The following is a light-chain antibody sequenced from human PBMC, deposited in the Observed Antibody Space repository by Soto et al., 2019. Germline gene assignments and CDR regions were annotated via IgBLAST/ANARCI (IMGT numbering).Light chain of an antibody. Sequence: DIQMTQSPSTLSAFVGDRVTITCRASQSISSWLAWYQQKPGKAPNLLIYKASRLESGVPSRFSGSGSWTGIHPNISSPQPDEFATYYCQQYDGYPLTFGGGTRVEIK. J-gene: IGKJ4*01. CDR1: QSISSW. CDR2: KAS. CDR3: QQYDGYPLT. V-gene: IGKV1-5*03.